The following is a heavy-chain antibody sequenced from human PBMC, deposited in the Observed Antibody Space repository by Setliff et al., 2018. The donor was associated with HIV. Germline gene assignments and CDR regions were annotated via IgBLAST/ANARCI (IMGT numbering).Heavy chain of an antibody. J-gene: IGHJ5*02. V-gene: IGHV4-34*01. CDR3: ARGLITMIGINWFDP. CDR2: INHSGST. D-gene: IGHD3-22*01. Sequence: SETLSLTCAVYGGSFSGYYWSWIRQPPGKGLEWIGEINHSGSTNYNPSLKSRVTISVDTSKNQFSLKLSPVTAADTAVYYCARGLITMIGINWFDPWGQGTLVTVSS. CDR1: GGSFSGYY.